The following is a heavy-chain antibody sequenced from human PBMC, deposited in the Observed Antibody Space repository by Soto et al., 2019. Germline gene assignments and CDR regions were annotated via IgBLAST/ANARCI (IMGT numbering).Heavy chain of an antibody. V-gene: IGHV1-8*01. CDR3: ARAGIAARPYGMDV. J-gene: IGHJ6*02. CDR2: MNPNSGNT. Sequence: GASVKVSCKASGYTFTNYDINWVRQATGQGLEWMGWMNPNSGNTGYAQKFQGRVTMTRNTSISTAYMELSSLRSEDTAVYYCARAGIAARPYGMDVWGQGTTVTLSS. CDR1: GYTFTNYD. D-gene: IGHD6-6*01.